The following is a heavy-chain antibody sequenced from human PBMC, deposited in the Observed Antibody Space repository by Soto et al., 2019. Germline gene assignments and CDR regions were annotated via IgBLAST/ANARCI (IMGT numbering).Heavy chain of an antibody. CDR3: MIVLVQSFRYSDY. J-gene: IGHJ4*02. D-gene: IGHD3-22*01. CDR1: GFTFSNAW. CDR2: IKSKTDGGTT. Sequence: EVQLVESGGGLVKPGGSLRLSCAASGFTFSNAWMNWVRQAPGKGLEWGGRIKSKTDGGTTDYAAPVKGRFTISRDDSKNTLYLQMNSLKTEDTAVYYCMIVLVQSFRYSDYWGQGTLVTVSS. V-gene: IGHV3-15*07.